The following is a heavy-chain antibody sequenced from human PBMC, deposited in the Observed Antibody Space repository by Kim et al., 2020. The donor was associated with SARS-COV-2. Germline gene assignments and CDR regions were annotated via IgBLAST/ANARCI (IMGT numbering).Heavy chain of an antibody. CDR2: IYSGGST. Sequence: GGSLRLSCAASGFTVSSNYMSWVRQAPGKGLEWVSVIYSGGSTYYADSVKGRFTISRDNSKNTLYLQMNSLRAEDTAVYYCARDSPIRYHILTGFGSRYYYYGMDVWGQGTTVTVSS. V-gene: IGHV3-53*01. D-gene: IGHD3-9*01. CDR3: ARDSPIRYHILTGFGSRYYYYGMDV. J-gene: IGHJ6*02. CDR1: GFTVSSNY.